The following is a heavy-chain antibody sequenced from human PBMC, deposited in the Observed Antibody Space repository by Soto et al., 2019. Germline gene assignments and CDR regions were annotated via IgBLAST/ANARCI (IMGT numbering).Heavy chain of an antibody. J-gene: IGHJ5*02. Sequence: SETLSLTCTVSAGSVSSGSHYWSWIRQPPGKGLEWIGCIYYSGSTSYNPSLKSRVTMSVDTSKNQCSLKLSSVTAADTAVYYCAGSEYSNLDWFDPWGQGTLVTVSS. CDR1: AGSVSSGSHY. V-gene: IGHV4-61*01. CDR2: IYYSGST. D-gene: IGHD4-4*01. CDR3: AGSEYSNLDWFDP.